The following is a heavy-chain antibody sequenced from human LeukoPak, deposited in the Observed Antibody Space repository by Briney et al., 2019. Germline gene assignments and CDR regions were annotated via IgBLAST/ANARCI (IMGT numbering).Heavy chain of an antibody. V-gene: IGHV3-23*01. Sequence: GGSLRLSCAASGFTFSSYAMSWVRQAPGKGLEWVSAISGSGGSTNYADSVKGRFTISRDNSKNTLYLQMNSLRAEDTAVYYCAKDPASRRYFDYWGQGTLVTVSS. CDR2: ISGSGGST. CDR1: GFTFSSYA. CDR3: AKDPASRRYFDY. J-gene: IGHJ4*02.